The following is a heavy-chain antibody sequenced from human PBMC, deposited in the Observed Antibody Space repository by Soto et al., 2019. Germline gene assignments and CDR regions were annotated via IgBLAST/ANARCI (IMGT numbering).Heavy chain of an antibody. J-gene: IGHJ6*04. CDR2: MNPNSGNT. D-gene: IGHD4-17*01. V-gene: IGHV1-8*01. Sequence: QVQLVQSGAEVKKPGASVKVSCKASGYTFTSYDINWVRQATGQGLEWMGWMNPNSGNTGYAQKFQGRVTMTRNTSISTAYMELSSLRSEDTAVYYCARGVAVREESYGDYVPPEGSLDVWGKGTTVTVSS. CDR3: ARGVAVREESYGDYVPPEGSLDV. CDR1: GYTFTSYD.